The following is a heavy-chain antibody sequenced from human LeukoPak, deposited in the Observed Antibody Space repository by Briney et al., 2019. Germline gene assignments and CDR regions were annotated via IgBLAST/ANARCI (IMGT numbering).Heavy chain of an antibody. D-gene: IGHD4-17*01. J-gene: IGHJ4*02. CDR3: ARATAYGDYMFGFDY. V-gene: IGHV3-21*01. Sequence: PGGSLRLSCAVSGFTLSSYSMNWVRQAPGKGLEWVPYISTGSRYIYYADSVKGRFTMSRDNAKNSLFLQMNSLRPEDTAVYYCARATAYGDYMFGFDYWGQGSLVTVSS. CDR2: ISTGSRYI. CDR1: GFTLSSYS.